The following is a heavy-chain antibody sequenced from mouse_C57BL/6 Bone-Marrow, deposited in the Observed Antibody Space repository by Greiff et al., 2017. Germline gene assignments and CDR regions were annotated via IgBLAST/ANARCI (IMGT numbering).Heavy chain of an antibody. D-gene: IGHD1-1*01. V-gene: IGHV5-12*01. CDR2: ISNGGGST. Sequence: EVKVVESGGGLVQPGGSLKLSCAASGFTFSDYYMYWVRQTPEKRLEWVAYISNGGGSTYYPDTVKGRFTIPRDNAKNTLYLQMSRLKSEDTAMYYCARGVGDEAWFAYWGQGTLVTVSA. CDR1: GFTFSDYY. CDR3: ARGVGDEAWFAY. J-gene: IGHJ3*01.